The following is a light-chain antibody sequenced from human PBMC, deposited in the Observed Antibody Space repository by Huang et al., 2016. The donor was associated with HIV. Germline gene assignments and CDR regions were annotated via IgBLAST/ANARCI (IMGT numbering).Light chain of an antibody. V-gene: IGKV3-11*01. J-gene: IGKJ3*01. CDR3: QQRSNWPPFT. CDR1: HDINTY. Sequence: EILLTQSPATLSLSPGEKATLSCRASHDINTYLAWYQQKRGQAPRLLIYDVSYRATDIPARFRGSGSGTNFTLTINNLEPEDFAVYFCQQRSNWPPFTFGPGTKVDVK. CDR2: DVS.